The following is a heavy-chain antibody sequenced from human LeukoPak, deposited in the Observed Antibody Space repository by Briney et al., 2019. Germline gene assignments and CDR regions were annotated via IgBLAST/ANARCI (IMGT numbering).Heavy chain of an antibody. J-gene: IGHJ4*02. V-gene: IGHV4-4*07. CDR2: IYTSGYT. CDR1: GDSISSTY. CDR3: ARGYYYGSGSPQFDY. D-gene: IGHD3-10*01. Sequence: PETRSLTSTVAGDSISSTYWSWIRQPAGKGLEWIGRIYTSGYTNYNPSLKSRVAMSLDTSKNQFSLKLSSVTAADTAVYYCARGYYYGSGSPQFDYWGQGTLVTVSS.